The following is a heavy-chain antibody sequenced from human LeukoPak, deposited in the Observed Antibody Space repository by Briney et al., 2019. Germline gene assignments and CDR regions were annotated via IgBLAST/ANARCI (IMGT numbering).Heavy chain of an antibody. J-gene: IGHJ4*02. CDR1: GYTFTGYY. Sequence: AASVKVSCKASGYTFTGYYMHWVRQAPGQGLEWMGWINPNSCDTNYAQKSQGRVNMTRDTSISTAYMELSRLRSDDTAVYYCAKTYYDILTGYGRGAHFDYWGQGTLVTVSS. D-gene: IGHD3-9*01. CDR3: AKTYYDILTGYGRGAHFDY. V-gene: IGHV1-2*02. CDR2: INPNSCDT.